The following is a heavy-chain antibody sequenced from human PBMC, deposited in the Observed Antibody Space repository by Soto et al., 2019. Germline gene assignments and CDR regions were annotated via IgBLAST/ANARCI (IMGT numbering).Heavy chain of an antibody. CDR2: ISGNGYTT. CDR3: AKGVEHSTADAFET. Sequence: EVQVLESGGDLVQPGGSLRLTCAVSGFTFTTSSINWVRQAPGKGLEWVSSISGNGYTTYYADSVTGRFTISTDNSKSTVFLHMNSLRVEDTASDYCAKGVEHSTADAFETWGQGTMVTVSS. J-gene: IGHJ3*02. D-gene: IGHD5-18*01. CDR1: GFTFTTSS. V-gene: IGHV3-23*01.